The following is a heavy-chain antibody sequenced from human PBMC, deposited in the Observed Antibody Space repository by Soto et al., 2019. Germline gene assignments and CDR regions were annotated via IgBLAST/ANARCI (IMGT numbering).Heavy chain of an antibody. Sequence: ASVKVSCKTSGYLFTSYGINWVRRAPGQGLEWLGWISAYNGDTNYAQKFQGRVTMTTDTSTSTAYMDLRGLRSDDTAVYYCARVEAARRAFDIWGQGTMVTVSS. D-gene: IGHD6-6*01. CDR1: GYLFTSYG. CDR3: ARVEAARRAFDI. V-gene: IGHV1-18*01. CDR2: ISAYNGDT. J-gene: IGHJ3*02.